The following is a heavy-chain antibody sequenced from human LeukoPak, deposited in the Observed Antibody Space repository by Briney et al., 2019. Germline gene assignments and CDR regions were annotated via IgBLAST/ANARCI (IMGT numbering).Heavy chain of an antibody. CDR2: ISSGGSTI. CDR3: AKGRGWEASYYYYYMDV. V-gene: IGHV3-48*03. CDR1: GFTFTSYE. D-gene: IGHD1-26*01. Sequence: GGSLRLSCAASGFTFTSYEMNWVRQAPGKGLEWVSYISSGGSTIYYADSVKGRFTISRDNSKNTLYLQMNSLRAEDTAVYYCAKGRGWEASYYYYYMDVWGKGTTVTISS. J-gene: IGHJ6*03.